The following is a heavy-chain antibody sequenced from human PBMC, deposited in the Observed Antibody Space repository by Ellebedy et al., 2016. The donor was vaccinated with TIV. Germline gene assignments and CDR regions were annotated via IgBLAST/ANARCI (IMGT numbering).Heavy chain of an antibody. CDR2: IFPGDAVT. CDR3: VRDEGYDLAGIDY. CDR1: GYSFASYW. Sequence: GESLKISCKTSGYSFASYWIGWVRQMPGKGLEWMGLIFPGDAVTTYSPSFHGQVTISADKSISAAYLQWGSLKASDTAMYYCVRDEGYDLAGIDYWGQGTLVTVSS. J-gene: IGHJ4*02. D-gene: IGHD3-3*01. V-gene: IGHV5-51*01.